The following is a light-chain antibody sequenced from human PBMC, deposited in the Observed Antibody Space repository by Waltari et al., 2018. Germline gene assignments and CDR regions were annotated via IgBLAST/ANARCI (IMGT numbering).Light chain of an antibody. CDR3: LRTYSTLMFS. CDR1: QSITNY. Sequence: DIQMTQSPSSRSASVGDRVTMTCRASQSITNYLSWYQHKLGEAPNLLVYDASTLVSGVPSRFNGSGSGTEFTLTISSLQPEDLATYYCLRTYSTLMFSFGPGTKVDL. CDR2: DAS. V-gene: IGKV1-39*01. J-gene: IGKJ3*01.